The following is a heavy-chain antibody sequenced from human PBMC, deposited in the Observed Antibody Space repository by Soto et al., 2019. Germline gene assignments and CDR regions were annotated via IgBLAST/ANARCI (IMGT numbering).Heavy chain of an antibody. V-gene: IGHV4-4*07. CDR3: ARGVGSSSWYGRDYGMDV. CDR2: IYTSGGT. CDR1: GGSISSYY. D-gene: IGHD6-13*01. Sequence: PSETLSLTCTVSGGSISSYYWSWIRQPAGKGLEWIGRIYTSGGTNYNPSLKSRVTMSVDTSKNQFSLKLSSVTAADTAVYYCARGVGSSSWYGRDYGMDVWGQGTTVTVSS. J-gene: IGHJ6*02.